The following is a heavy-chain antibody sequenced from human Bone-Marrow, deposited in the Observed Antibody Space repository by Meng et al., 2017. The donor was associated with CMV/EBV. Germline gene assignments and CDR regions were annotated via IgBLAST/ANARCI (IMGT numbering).Heavy chain of an antibody. D-gene: IGHD3-3*01. J-gene: IGHJ4*02. Sequence: GESLKISCAASGFTFSSYGMHWVRQAPGKGLEWVAFIRYDGSNKYYADSVKGRFIISRDNSKNTLYLQMNSLRAEDTAVYYCARGSGNFDYWGQGTLVPVSS. V-gene: IGHV3-30*02. CDR2: IRYDGSNK. CDR1: GFTFSSYG. CDR3: ARGSGNFDY.